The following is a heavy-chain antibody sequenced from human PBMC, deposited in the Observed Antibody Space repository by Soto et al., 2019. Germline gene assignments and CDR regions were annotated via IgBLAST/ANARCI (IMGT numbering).Heavy chain of an antibody. V-gene: IGHV3-30-3*01. Sequence: QVQLVESGGGVVQPGRSLRLSCAASGFMFSTYALHWVRQAPGKGLEWVSVISCDGNHKYNADAVKGRFTISRDNSKNTLFLQMNGLRAEDTATFYCARDMERGAIHDYYYYAMDVWGQGTPVTVSS. CDR3: ARDMERGAIHDYYYYAMDV. D-gene: IGHD1-1*01. J-gene: IGHJ6*02. CDR1: GFMFSTYA. CDR2: ISCDGNHK.